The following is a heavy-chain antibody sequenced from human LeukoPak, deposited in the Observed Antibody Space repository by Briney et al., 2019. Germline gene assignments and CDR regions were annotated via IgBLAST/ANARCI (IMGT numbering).Heavy chain of an antibody. J-gene: IGHJ4*02. CDR1: GFTVTTNY. CDR3: ARGDFWSGYYTGLY. CDR2: IYSGGST. D-gene: IGHD3-3*01. Sequence: GGSLRLSCAASGFTVTTNYMSWVRQAPGKGLEWVSVIYSGGSTYYADSVKGRFTISRHNSKNTMYLQMDSLRDEDTAVYYCARGDFWSGYYTGLYWGQGTLVTVSS. V-gene: IGHV3-53*04.